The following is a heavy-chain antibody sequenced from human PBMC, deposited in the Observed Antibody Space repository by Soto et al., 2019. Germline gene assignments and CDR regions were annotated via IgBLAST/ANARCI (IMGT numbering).Heavy chain of an antibody. Sequence: PGGSLRLSCAASGFTFSNYGLHWVRQAPGKGLGWVSVISDDGSNKYYADSVKGRLAISRDNSRNRLYLQMSSQSAEDTAVYYCAKDPNSGYYQSPFDYWGQGTLVTVSS. D-gene: IGHD3-22*01. CDR1: GFTFSNYG. CDR3: AKDPNSGYYQSPFDY. V-gene: IGHV3-30*18. CDR2: ISDDGSNK. J-gene: IGHJ4*02.